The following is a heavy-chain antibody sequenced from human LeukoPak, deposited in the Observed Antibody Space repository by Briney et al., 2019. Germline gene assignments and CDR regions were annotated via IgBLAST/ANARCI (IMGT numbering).Heavy chain of an antibody. Sequence: GGVLGVSWAASGLTFSSYWMTWVGQDPGKGLEWVARLKLDGSATYYVDSVKGRFAISRDNAKNSLYLQMNSLRAEDTAVYYCARDRFGYGDPAFDYWGQGTLVTVYS. CDR1: GLTFSSYW. CDR3: ARDRFGYGDPAFDY. D-gene: IGHD4-17*01. V-gene: IGHV3-7*04. J-gene: IGHJ4*02. CDR2: LKLDGSAT.